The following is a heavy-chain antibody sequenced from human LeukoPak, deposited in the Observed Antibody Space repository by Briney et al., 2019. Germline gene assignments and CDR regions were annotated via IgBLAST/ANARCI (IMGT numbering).Heavy chain of an antibody. V-gene: IGHV3-7*01. J-gene: IGHJ4*02. CDR1: GFTFSSYW. D-gene: IGHD3-22*01. CDR2: IKQDGSEK. CDR3: ARGYLGKYYYDSSGYYPYDY. Sequence: GGSLRLSCAASGFTFSSYWMSWVRQAPGKGLEWVANIKQDGSEKYYVDSVKGRFTISRDNAKNSLYLQMNSLRAEDTAVYYCARGYLGKYYYDSSGYYPYDYWGQGTLVTVSS.